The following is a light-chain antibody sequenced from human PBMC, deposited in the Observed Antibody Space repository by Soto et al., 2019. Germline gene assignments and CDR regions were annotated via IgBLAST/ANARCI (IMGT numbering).Light chain of an antibody. J-gene: IGKJ3*01. CDR1: QSVSSSY. CDR2: GAS. CDR3: QQYCSSPPFT. V-gene: IGKV3-20*01. Sequence: EIVLTQSPGTLSLSPGERATLSCRASQSVSSSYLAWYQQKPGQAPRLIIYGASSRATGIPDRFSGSGSGTDFTLTIISLEPEDFAVYYCQQYCSSPPFTFGPGTKVYIK.